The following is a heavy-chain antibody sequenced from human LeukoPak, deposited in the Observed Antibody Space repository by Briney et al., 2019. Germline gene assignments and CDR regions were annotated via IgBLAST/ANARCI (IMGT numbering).Heavy chain of an antibody. CDR2: IYYSGST. Sequence: PSETLSLTCTVSGGSISSSSYYWGWIRQPPGKGLEWIGSIYYSGSTYYNPSLKSRVTISVDTSKNQFSLKLSSVTAADTAVYYCARDSNEGKRFGGYSEDANYYYYYGMDVWGQGTTVTVSS. J-gene: IGHJ6*02. CDR3: ARDSNEGKRFGGYSEDANYYYYYGMDV. D-gene: IGHD5-18*01. V-gene: IGHV4-39*07. CDR1: GGSISSSSYY.